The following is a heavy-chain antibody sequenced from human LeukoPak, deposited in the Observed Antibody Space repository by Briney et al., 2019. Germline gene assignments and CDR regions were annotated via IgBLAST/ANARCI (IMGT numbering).Heavy chain of an antibody. V-gene: IGHV3-53*01. D-gene: IGHD5-24*01. Sequence: GGSLRLSCAASGFTVSSNYMSWVRQAPGKGLERVSVIYSGGSTYYADSVKGRFTISRDNSKNTLYLQMNSLRAEDTAVYYCARDDGRRDAFDIWGQGTMVTVSS. CDR3: ARDDGRRDAFDI. CDR2: IYSGGST. CDR1: GFTVSSNY. J-gene: IGHJ3*02.